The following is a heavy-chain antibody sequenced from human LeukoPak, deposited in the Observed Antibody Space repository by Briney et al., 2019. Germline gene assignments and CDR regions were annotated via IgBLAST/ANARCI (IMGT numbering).Heavy chain of an antibody. Sequence: GGSLRLSCAASGFTFSSYSMNWVRQAPGKGLEWVAVISYDGSNKYYADSVKGRFTISRDNAKNSLYLQMNSLRAEDTAVYYCARGGEGPYNYDSSGYRSVGFLDYWGQGTLVTVSS. V-gene: IGHV3-30*03. CDR1: GFTFSSYS. CDR3: ARGGEGPYNYDSSGYRSVGFLDY. D-gene: IGHD3-22*01. CDR2: ISYDGSNK. J-gene: IGHJ4*02.